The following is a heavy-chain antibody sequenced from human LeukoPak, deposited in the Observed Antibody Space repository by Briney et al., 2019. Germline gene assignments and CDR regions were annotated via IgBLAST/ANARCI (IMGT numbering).Heavy chain of an antibody. CDR1: GFTFSSYW. V-gene: IGHV3-74*01. CDR2: IKSDGSET. J-gene: IGHJ6*02. Sequence: GGSLRLSCAASGFTFSSYWMHWVRQAPGKGLMWVSRIKSDGSETSYADSVKGRFTISRDNARNTLYLQMNSLRPEDTAIYYCASDRVFYGLDVWGQGTTATVSS. CDR3: ASDRVFYGLDV.